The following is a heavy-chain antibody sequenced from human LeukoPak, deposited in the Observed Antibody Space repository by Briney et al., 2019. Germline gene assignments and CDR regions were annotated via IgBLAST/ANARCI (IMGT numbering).Heavy chain of an antibody. V-gene: IGHV1-18*01. CDR1: GYTFTSYA. CDR3: ARDRRAVAGSLSWFDP. CDR2: IRAYNGNT. D-gene: IGHD6-19*01. J-gene: IGHJ5*02. Sequence: ASVKVSWKASGYTFTSYAIVWVRQAPGQGLEWMGWIRAYNGNTNYAQKVQGRVTMTTGTSTSTAYMELRSLRSDDTAVYYCARDRRAVAGSLSWFDPWGQGTLVTVYS.